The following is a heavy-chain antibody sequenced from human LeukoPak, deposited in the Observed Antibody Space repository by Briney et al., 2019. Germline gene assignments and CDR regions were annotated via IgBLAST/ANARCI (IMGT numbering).Heavy chain of an antibody. CDR2: ISGSGGST. CDR1: GFTFSSSA. Sequence: GGSLRLSCAASGFTFSSSAMNWVRQAPGKGLEWVSAISGSGGSTYYADSVKGRFTISRDNSKNTLYLQMNSLRAEDTAVYYCAKDHYDILTGYYLYNWFDPWGQGTLVTVSS. D-gene: IGHD3-9*01. CDR3: AKDHYDILTGYYLYNWFDP. V-gene: IGHV3-23*01. J-gene: IGHJ5*02.